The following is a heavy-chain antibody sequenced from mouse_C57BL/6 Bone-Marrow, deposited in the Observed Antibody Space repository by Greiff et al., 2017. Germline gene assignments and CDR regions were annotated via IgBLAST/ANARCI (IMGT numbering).Heavy chain of an antibody. D-gene: IGHD1-1*01. CDR3: TKLLRFYWYFDV. V-gene: IGHV5-9-1*02. CDR2: ISSGGDYI. Sequence: EVKLLESGEGLVKPGGSLKLSCAASGFTFSSYAMSWVRQTPEKRLEWVAYISSGGDYIYYADTVKGRFTISRDNARNTLYLQMSSLKSEDSAMYDCTKLLRFYWYFDVWGTGTTVTVSS. CDR1: GFTFSSYA. J-gene: IGHJ1*03.